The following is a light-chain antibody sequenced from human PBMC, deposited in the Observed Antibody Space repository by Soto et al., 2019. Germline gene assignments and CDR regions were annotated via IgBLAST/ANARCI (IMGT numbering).Light chain of an antibody. CDR2: GAC. J-gene: IGKJ1*01. CDR3: QQYNDWPPCT. Sequence: EILMTQSPATLSVSPGDRATLSCRASQSVSNNLDWYQQRPGQAPRLLIYGACTRAPGIPARFSGSGSGTEVTLTISSLQSEDFAVYYCQQYNDWPPCTFGQGTKVQIK. V-gene: IGKV3-15*01. CDR1: QSVSNN.